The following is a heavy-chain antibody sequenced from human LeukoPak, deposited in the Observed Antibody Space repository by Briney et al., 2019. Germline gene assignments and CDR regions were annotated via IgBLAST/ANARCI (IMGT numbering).Heavy chain of an antibody. V-gene: IGHV3-30*03. J-gene: IGHJ4*02. CDR3: ARAGSHWHYVY. Sequence: GGSLRLSCAASGFTFSSYGMHWVRQAPGKGLEWVAALSHDGNNEFYADSVKGRFTISRDNAKNSLSLQMNNLRVEDTAVYYCARAGSHWHYVYWGQGTVVTVSS. CDR2: LSHDGNNE. D-gene: IGHD3-10*01. CDR1: GFTFSSYG.